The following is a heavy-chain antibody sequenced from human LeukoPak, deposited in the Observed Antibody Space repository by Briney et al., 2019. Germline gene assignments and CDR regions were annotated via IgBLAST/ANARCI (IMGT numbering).Heavy chain of an antibody. D-gene: IGHD2-15*01. J-gene: IGHJ4*02. CDR2: IIPIFGTA. V-gene: IGHV1-69*13. Sequence: ASVKVSCKASGYTFTSYGISWVRQAPGQGLEWMGGIIPIFGTANYAQKFQGRVTITADESTSTAYMELSSLRSEDTAVYYCARGLVVGATDYFDYWGQGTLVTVSS. CDR1: GYTFTSYG. CDR3: ARGLVVGATDYFDY.